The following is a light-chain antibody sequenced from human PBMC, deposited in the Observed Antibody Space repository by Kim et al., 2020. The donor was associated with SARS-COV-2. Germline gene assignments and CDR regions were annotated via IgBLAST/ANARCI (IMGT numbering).Light chain of an antibody. CDR1: QSVSSSY. CDR2: GAS. CDR3: QQYGISPFT. V-gene: IGKV3-20*01. J-gene: IGKJ2*01. Sequence: EIVLTQSPGTLSLSPGARATLSCRASQSVSSSYLAWYQQKPGQAPRLLIYGASSRATGIPDRFSGSGSGTDFTLTISRLEPEDFAVYYCQQYGISPFTFGQGTKLEI.